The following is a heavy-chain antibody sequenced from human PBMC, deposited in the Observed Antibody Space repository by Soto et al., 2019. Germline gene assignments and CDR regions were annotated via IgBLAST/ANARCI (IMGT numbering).Heavy chain of an antibody. CDR1: GYKCTNLW. V-gene: IGHV5-51*01. CDR2: IYPSDSRT. CDR3: SKCKYSTSVRCLEL. J-gene: IGHJ1*01. Sequence: PVEPMQNPCGFSGYKCTNLWVGGVRQETGKGLEWVAIIYPSDSRTIYSPSFQGQVTISADKSISTAYLQWTSLKASDTAIYYCSKCKYSTSVRCLELWGQGTPVTVSS. D-gene: IGHD6-6*01.